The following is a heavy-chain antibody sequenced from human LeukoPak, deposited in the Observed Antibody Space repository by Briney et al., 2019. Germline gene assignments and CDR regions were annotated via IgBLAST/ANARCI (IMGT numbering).Heavy chain of an antibody. J-gene: IGHJ4*02. CDR2: ISVYNGNT. CDR1: GYTFSSYG. V-gene: IGHV1-18*01. D-gene: IGHD3-16*02. Sequence: ASVTVSFTASGYTFSSYGISWVRQAPGQGLEWMGWISVYNGNTKYAQKFQGRVTMTTDTFTSTDYMEVTSLRSDDTAVYYCARDQYDSVWDSHRPYFDYWGQGTLVTVSS. CDR3: ARDQYDSVWDSHRPYFDY.